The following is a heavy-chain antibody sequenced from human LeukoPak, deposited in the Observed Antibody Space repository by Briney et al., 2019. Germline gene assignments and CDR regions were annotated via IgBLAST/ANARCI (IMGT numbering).Heavy chain of an antibody. CDR2: INPSGGST. V-gene: IGHV1-46*01. Sequence: ASVKVSCKASGYTFTSYYMHWVQQAPGQGLEWMGIINPSGGSTSYAQKFQGRVTMTRDTSTSTVYMELSSLRSEDTAVYYCARLTGGLVDAFDIWGQGTMVTVSS. CDR3: ARLTGGLVDAFDI. CDR1: GYTFTSYY. D-gene: IGHD1-20*01. J-gene: IGHJ3*02.